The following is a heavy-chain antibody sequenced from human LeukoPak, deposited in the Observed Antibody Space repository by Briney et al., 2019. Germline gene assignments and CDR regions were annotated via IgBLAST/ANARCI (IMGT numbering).Heavy chain of an antibody. CDR3: AKGSNLWGARGAFDI. CDR1: GFTFDDYA. J-gene: IGHJ3*02. Sequence: PGGSLRLSCAASGFTFDDYAMHWVRHAPGKGLEWVSGISWNSGSIGYADPVKGRFTISRDNAKNSLYLQMNSLRAEDTALYYCAKGSNLWGARGAFDIWGQGTMVTVSS. CDR2: ISWNSGSI. V-gene: IGHV3-9*01. D-gene: IGHD3-16*01.